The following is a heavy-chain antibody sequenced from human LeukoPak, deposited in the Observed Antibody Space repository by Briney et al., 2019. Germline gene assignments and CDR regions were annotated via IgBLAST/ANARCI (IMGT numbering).Heavy chain of an antibody. D-gene: IGHD2-15*01. J-gene: IGHJ4*02. CDR1: GFTFSDSA. CDR2: INSGGNT. Sequence: GGSLRLSCAASGFTFSDSAMNWVRQAPGKGLEWVSVINSGGNTHYADSVKGRFIISRDNSKNTLYLQMNSLRAEDTAVYYCARDRYCSGGSCYGNFDHWGQGTLVTVSS. CDR3: ARDRYCSGGSCYGNFDH. V-gene: IGHV3-66*01.